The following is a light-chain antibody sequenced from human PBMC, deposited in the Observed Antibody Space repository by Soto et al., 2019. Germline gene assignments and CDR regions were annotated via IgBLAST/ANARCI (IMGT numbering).Light chain of an antibody. V-gene: IGKV3-15*01. Sequence: EVVMTQSPATLSVSPGERATLSCRASQSVSNYLAWYQQKPGQAPRLLIYGASTRATGIPARFSGSGSGTEFTLTISRLQSEDFGVYYCLQFNNWPPAFGQGTKVEIK. J-gene: IGKJ1*01. CDR2: GAS. CDR3: LQFNNWPPA. CDR1: QSVSNY.